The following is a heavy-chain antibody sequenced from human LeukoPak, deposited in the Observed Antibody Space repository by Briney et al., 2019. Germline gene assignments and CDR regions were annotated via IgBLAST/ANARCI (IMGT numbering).Heavy chain of an antibody. V-gene: IGHV4-31*03. CDR2: IYYSGST. CDR3: ARGLGGSSWYYFDY. CDR1: GGSISSGGYY. D-gene: IGHD6-13*01. J-gene: IGHJ4*02. Sequence: KTSETLSLTCTVSGGSISSGGYYWSWIRQHPEKGLEWIGYIYYSGSTYYNPSLKSRVTISVDTSKNQFSLKLSSVTAADTAVYYCARGLGGSSWYYFDYWGQGTLVTVSS.